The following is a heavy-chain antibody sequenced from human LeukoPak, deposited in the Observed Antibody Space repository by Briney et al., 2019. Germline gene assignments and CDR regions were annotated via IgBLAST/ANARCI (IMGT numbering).Heavy chain of an antibody. D-gene: IGHD5-24*01. J-gene: IGHJ4*02. CDR1: GYTFTSYG. Sequence: ASVKVSCKASGYTFTSYGISWVRQAPGQGLEWMGWISAYNGNTSYAQRLQGRVTMTTDTSTNTGYMELRSLRSDDTAVYYCARDQRWLQSAGFDYWGQGTLVTVSS. CDR3: ARDQRWLQSAGFDY. V-gene: IGHV1-18*01. CDR2: ISAYNGNT.